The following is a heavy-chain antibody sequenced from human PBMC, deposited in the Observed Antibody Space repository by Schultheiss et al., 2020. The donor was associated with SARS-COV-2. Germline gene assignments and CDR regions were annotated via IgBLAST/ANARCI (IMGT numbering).Heavy chain of an antibody. CDR1: GFTLSSYW. Sequence: GGSLRLSCAASGFTLSSYWMHWVRQAPGKGLVWVSRINSDGSSTSYADSVKGRFTISRDNAENTLYLQMNSLRAEDTAVYYCVRAQGSGSAYNWFDPWGQGTLVTVSS. V-gene: IGHV3-74*01. D-gene: IGHD3-10*01. J-gene: IGHJ5*02. CDR2: INSDGSST. CDR3: VRAQGSGSAYNWFDP.